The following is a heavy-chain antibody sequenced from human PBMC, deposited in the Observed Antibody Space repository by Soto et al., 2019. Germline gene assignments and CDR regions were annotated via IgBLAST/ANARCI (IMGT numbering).Heavy chain of an antibody. J-gene: IGHJ5*02. D-gene: IGHD3-9*01. CDR1: GGSISSYY. V-gene: IGHV4-59*01. CDR3: ARVNLAYYDILTGYHQRWFDP. Sequence: QVQLQESGPGLVKPSETLSLTCTVSGGSISSYYWSWIRQPPGKGLEWIGYIYYSGSTNYNPTLKSRVTISVDTSKNQFSLKLSSVTAADTAVYYCARVNLAYYDILTGYHQRWFDPWGQGTLVTVSS. CDR2: IYYSGST.